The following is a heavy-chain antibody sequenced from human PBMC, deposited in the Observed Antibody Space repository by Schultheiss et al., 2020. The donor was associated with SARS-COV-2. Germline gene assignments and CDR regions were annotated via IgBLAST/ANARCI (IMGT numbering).Heavy chain of an antibody. J-gene: IGHJ6*03. CDR2: ISGSGGST. Sequence: GGSLRLSCAASGFTFSSYAMSWVRQAPGKGLEWVSAISGSGGSTYYADSVKGRFTISRDNSKNSLYLQMNSLRAEDTAVYYCARDDYDYYYYMDVWGKGTTVTVSS. CDR1: GFTFSSYA. V-gene: IGHV3-23*01. CDR3: ARDDYDYYYYMDV.